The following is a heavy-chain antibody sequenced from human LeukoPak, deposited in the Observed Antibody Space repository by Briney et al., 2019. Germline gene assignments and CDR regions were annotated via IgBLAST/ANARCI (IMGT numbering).Heavy chain of an antibody. CDR1: GFTFSSYG. CDR3: AKAPDCSSTSCYSYYMDV. Sequence: GGSLRLSCAASGFTFSSYGMHWVRQAPGKGLEWVAFIRYDGSNKYYADSVKGRFTISRDNSKNTLYLQMNSLRAEDTAVYYCAKAPDCSSTSCYSYYMDVWGKGTTVTVSS. D-gene: IGHD2-2*02. J-gene: IGHJ6*03. V-gene: IGHV3-30*02. CDR2: IRYDGSNK.